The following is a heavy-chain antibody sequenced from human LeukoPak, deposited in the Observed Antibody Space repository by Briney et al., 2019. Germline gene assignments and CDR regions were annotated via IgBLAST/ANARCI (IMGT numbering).Heavy chain of an antibody. D-gene: IGHD1-26*01. CDR1: GFTFSSYV. CDR3: AKDRSIGTYYTFDS. J-gene: IGHJ4*02. Sequence: PGGSLRLSCAASGFTFSSYVMHWVRQAPGKGLEWVSTVSGSGAIAYYTDSDKGRFTISRDNSKNTLYLQMSSLTAKDTAVYYCAKDRSIGTYYTFDSWGQGTLVTVSS. CDR2: VSGSGAIA. V-gene: IGHV3-23*01.